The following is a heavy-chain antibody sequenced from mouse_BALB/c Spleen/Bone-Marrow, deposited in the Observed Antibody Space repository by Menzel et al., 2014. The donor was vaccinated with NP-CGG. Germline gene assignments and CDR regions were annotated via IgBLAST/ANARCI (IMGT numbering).Heavy chain of an antibody. CDR1: GYAFSSYW. CDR3: AKSGYGSFDY. J-gene: IGHJ2*01. V-gene: IGHV1-80*01. CDR2: IYPGDGDT. D-gene: IGHD1-1*01. Sequence: VQVVESGAELVRPGSSVKISCKASGYAFSSYWVNWVRPRPGQGLEWIGQIYPGDGDTNYNGKFKDKATLTADKSSSTAYMQLSSLTSEASAVYFCAKSGYGSFDYWGQGTTLTVSS.